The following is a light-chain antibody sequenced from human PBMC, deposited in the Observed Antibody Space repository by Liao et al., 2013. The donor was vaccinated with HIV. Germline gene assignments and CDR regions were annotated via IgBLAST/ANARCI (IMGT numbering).Light chain of an antibody. Sequence: SYDLTQSRSVSVSPGQTVTIICSGDRLWNKYVSWYQQKPGQSPKLVIYQDDKRPSGVPARFSGSNSGNTATLTITGTLPMDEADYYCQAWDSATSIVFGTGTKVTVL. CDR2: QDD. CDR1: RLWNKY. CDR3: QAWDSATSIV. V-gene: IGLV3-1*01. J-gene: IGLJ1*01.